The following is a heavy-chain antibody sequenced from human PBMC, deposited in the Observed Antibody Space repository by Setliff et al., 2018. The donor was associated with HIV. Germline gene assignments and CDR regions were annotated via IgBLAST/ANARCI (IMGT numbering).Heavy chain of an antibody. CDR2: IYWDDDK. CDR1: GFSLSTSGVG. V-gene: IGHV2-5*02. CDR3: AHSYCSSTSCYPHYYYYMDV. D-gene: IGHD2-2*01. Sequence: GSGPTLVNPPQTLTLTCTFSGFSLSTSGVGVGWIRQPPGKALEWLALIYWDDDKRYSPSLESRLTITKDTSKNQVVLTMTNMDPVDTATYYCAHSYCSSTSCYPHYYYYMDVWGKGTTVTVSS. J-gene: IGHJ6*03.